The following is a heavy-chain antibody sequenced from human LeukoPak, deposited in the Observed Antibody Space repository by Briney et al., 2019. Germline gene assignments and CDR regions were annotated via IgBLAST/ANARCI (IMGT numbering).Heavy chain of an antibody. CDR1: GFTFSAYG. J-gene: IGHJ5*02. V-gene: IGHV3-48*04. Sequence: GGSLRLSCAASGFTFSAYGMNWVRQAPGKGLEWISYIATSSNTMYYADSVKGRFTISRDNAKNSLYLQMNSLRAEDTAVYYCARDEGWWPGSGWFDPWGQGTLVTVSS. CDR2: IATSSNTM. CDR3: ARDEGWWPGSGWFDP. D-gene: IGHD3-10*01.